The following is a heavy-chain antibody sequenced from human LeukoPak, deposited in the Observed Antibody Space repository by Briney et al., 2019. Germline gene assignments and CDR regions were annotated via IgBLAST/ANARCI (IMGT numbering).Heavy chain of an antibody. V-gene: IGHV3-23*01. Sequence: GGSLRLSCTASGFTSTIYGMTWVRQAPGKGLEWVATISGTGARTYYADSAKGRFTISRDSSKNTVDLQTNSLRAEDTAVYYCARSHSSDHPDLDYWGQGTLVTVSS. CDR1: GFTSTIYG. J-gene: IGHJ4*02. CDR2: ISGTGART. CDR3: ARSHSSDHPDLDY. D-gene: IGHD3-22*01.